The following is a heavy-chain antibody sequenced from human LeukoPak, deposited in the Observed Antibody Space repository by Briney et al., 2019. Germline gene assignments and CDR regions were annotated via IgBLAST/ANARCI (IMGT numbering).Heavy chain of an antibody. V-gene: IGHV3-48*03. CDR3: ARGELLDY. D-gene: IGHD1-26*01. CDR1: GFTFSSYE. Sequence: GGSLRLSCAASGFTFSSYEMNWVRQAPGKGLEWVSYISGSGTAIYYADSVRGRFTISRDNAKNSLYLQTNSLRAEDTAVYYCARGELLDYWGQGTLVTVSS. J-gene: IGHJ4*02. CDR2: ISGSGTAI.